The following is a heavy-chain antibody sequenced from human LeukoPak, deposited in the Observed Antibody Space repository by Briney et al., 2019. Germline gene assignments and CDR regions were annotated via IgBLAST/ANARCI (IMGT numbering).Heavy chain of an antibody. CDR1: GFTFSNYW. V-gene: IGHV3-30*18. CDR2: ISYDGSNK. J-gene: IGHJ4*02. D-gene: IGHD6-6*01. Sequence: GGSLRLSCEGSGFTFSNYWMSWVRQAPGKGLEWVAVISYDGSNKYYADSVKGRFTISRDNSKNTLYLQMNSLRAKDTAVYYCAKDTVQNGFSSWSGGDYFDYWGQGTLVTVSS. CDR3: AKDTVQNGFSSWSGGDYFDY.